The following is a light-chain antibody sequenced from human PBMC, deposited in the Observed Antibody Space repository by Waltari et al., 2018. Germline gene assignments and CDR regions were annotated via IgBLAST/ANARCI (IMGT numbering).Light chain of an antibody. Sequence: QSVLTQPPSASGTPGQRVTIPSSGSTSNIGNNPVNRYQQPPGWAPKLLIYRNVQRPSGVPDRFSGSKSGTSASLAISRLQSEDEADYYCEAWDDSLNGPVFGGRTTVTVL. CDR1: TSNIGNNP. V-gene: IGLV1-44*01. CDR2: RNV. CDR3: EAWDDSLNGPV. J-gene: IGLJ2*01.